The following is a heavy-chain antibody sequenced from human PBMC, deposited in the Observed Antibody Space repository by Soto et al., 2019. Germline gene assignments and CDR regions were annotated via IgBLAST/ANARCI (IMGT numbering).Heavy chain of an antibody. CDR2: IIPIFGTA. Sequence: QVQLVQSGAEVKKPGSSVKVSCKASRGTFSSYAISWVRQAPGQGLEWMGGIIPIFGTANYAQKFQGRVTITADESTSTAYMELSSLRSEDTAVYYCAREGRAGGSSEFDYWGQGTMVTVSS. J-gene: IGHJ4*02. D-gene: IGHD1-26*01. CDR3: AREGRAGGSSEFDY. CDR1: RGTFSSYA. V-gene: IGHV1-69*01.